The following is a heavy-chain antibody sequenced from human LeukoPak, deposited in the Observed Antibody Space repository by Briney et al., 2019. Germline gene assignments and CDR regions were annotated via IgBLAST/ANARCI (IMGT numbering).Heavy chain of an antibody. CDR3: ARDVLGYYDSSGYTKSFDP. V-gene: IGHV4-38-2*02. D-gene: IGHD3-22*01. J-gene: IGHJ5*02. CDR1: GYSISSGYY. Sequence: SETLSLTCTVSGYSISSGYYWGWIRQPPGKGLEWIGSIYHSGSTYYNPSLKSRVTISVDTSKNQFSLKLSSVTAADTAVYYCARDVLGYYDSSGYTKSFDPWGQGTLVTVSS. CDR2: IYHSGST.